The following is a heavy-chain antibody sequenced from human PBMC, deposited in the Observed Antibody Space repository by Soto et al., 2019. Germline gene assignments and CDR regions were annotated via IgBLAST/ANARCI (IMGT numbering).Heavy chain of an antibody. CDR1: GFTFSSYW. CDR3: ARDYYGSGSYYNNWFDP. D-gene: IGHD3-10*01. CDR2: IKQDGSEK. J-gene: IGHJ5*02. V-gene: IGHV3-7*05. Sequence: EVQLVESGGGLVQPGGSLRLSCAASGFTFSSYWMSWVRQAPGKGLEWVANIKQDGSEKYYVDSVKGRFTISRDNAKNSLYLQMNSPRAEDTAVYYCARDYYGSGSYYNNWFDPWGQGTLVTVSS.